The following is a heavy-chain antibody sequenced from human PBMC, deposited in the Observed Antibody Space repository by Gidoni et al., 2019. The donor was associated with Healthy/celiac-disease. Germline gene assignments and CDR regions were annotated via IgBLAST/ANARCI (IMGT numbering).Heavy chain of an antibody. J-gene: IGHJ5*02. D-gene: IGHD2-21*02. CDR3: TRGRCGGDCFYNWFDP. CDR2: IRSKAYGGTT. V-gene: IGHV3-49*03. CDR1: GFTFGDYA. Sequence: EVQLVESGGGLVQPGRSLRLSCPASGFTFGDYAMSWFRQAPGKGLEWVGFIRSKAYGGTTEYAASVKGRFTISRDDSKSIAYLQMNSLKTEDRAVYYCTRGRCGGDCFYNWFDPWGQGTLVTVSS.